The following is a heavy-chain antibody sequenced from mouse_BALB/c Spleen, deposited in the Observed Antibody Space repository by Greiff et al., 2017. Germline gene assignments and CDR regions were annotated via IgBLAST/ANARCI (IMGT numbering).Heavy chain of an antibody. J-gene: IGHJ3*01. CDR1: GFNFKDYY. D-gene: IGHD3-3*01. CDR2: IDPENGNT. V-gene: IGHV14-1*02. Sequence: EVQLKESGAELVRPGAFVKLSCIASGFNFKDYYMHWVKQRPEQGLEWIGWIDPENGNTIYDTKFQGKASITADTSSNTDYLKLSSLTSEDTAVYYCARGWEGPFAYWGQGTLVTVSA. CDR3: ARGWEGPFAY.